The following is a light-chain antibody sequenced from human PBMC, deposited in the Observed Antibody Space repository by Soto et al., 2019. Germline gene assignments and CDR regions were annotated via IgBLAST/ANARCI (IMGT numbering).Light chain of an antibody. CDR2: DAS. J-gene: IGKJ1*01. Sequence: DIQLTQSPSFLSASVGDRVTITCRASQSIGSWLAWFQQTPGKPPKLLIYDASSLESGVPSRFSGSGSGTEFTLTISSLQPDDFATYYCQQYNSYSPAFGQGTKVDIK. CDR3: QQYNSYSPA. V-gene: IGKV1-5*01. CDR1: QSIGSW.